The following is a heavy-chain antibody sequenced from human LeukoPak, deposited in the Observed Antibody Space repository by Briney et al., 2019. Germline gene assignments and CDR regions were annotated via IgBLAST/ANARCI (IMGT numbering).Heavy chain of an antibody. J-gene: IGHJ6*02. CDR1: GASISSYY. CDR3: ARRALMSTTVTRGGTDFYYAMDV. V-gene: IGHV4-4*07. CDR2: IYISEST. Sequence: SETLSLTCTVSGASISSYYWSWIRQPAGKGLEWIGRIYISESTYYNPSLKSRVTMSVDTSKNQFSLKLSSVTAADTAVYFCARRALMSTTVTRGGTDFYYAMDVWGQGTTVTVSS. D-gene: IGHD4-11*01.